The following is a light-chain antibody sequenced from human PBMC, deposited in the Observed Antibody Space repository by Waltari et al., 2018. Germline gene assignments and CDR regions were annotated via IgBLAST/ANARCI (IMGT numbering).Light chain of an antibody. CDR3: QQYNAWPPSLT. CDR1: LSVNTD. Sequence: EIVMTQSPVTLPVSPGERNPLSCRASLSVNTDLAWYQQKPGQAPRLLIYGASSRATGIPARFSGSGSGTEFTLTISSLQSEDFAVYYCQQYNAWPPSLTFSGGTKVEIK. CDR2: GAS. J-gene: IGKJ4*01. V-gene: IGKV3-15*01.